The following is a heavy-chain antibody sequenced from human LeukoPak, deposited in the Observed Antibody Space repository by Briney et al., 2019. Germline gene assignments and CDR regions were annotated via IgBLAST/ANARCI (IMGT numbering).Heavy chain of an antibody. Sequence: QAGGSLRLSCAASGFTFSSYAMHWVRQAPGKGLEWVAVISYDGSNKYYADSVKGRFTISRDNSKNTLYLQMNSLRAEDTAVYYCARDPEVVVAAPNWFDPWGQGTLVTVSS. CDR3: ARDPEVVVAAPNWFDP. V-gene: IGHV3-30-3*01. CDR2: ISYDGSNK. J-gene: IGHJ5*02. D-gene: IGHD2-15*01. CDR1: GFTFSSYA.